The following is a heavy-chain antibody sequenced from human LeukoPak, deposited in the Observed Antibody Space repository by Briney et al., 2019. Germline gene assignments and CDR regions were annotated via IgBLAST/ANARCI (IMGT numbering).Heavy chain of an antibody. V-gene: IGHV4-59*11. CDR3: ARTNYYDSSGYRYYYYYYYMDV. J-gene: IGHJ6*03. Sequence: PSETLSLTCTVSGGSISSHYWSWLRQPPGKGLEWMGYIYYSGSTNYNPSLKSRVTISVDTSKNQFSLKLSSVTAADTAVYYCARTNYYDSSGYRYYYYYYYMDVWGKGTTVTVSS. CDR1: GGSISSHY. D-gene: IGHD3-22*01. CDR2: IYYSGST.